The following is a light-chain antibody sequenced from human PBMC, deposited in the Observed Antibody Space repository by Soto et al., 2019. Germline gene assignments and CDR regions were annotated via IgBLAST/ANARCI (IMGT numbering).Light chain of an antibody. V-gene: IGKV1-27*01. J-gene: IGKJ5*01. CDR3: QLLNIYPIT. CDR1: QGITNY. CDR2: AAS. Sequence: EIQMTQSPSSPSESVGAIVTITCRASQGITNYLAWYQQKPGKVPKLLIYAASSLQSGFPSRFSGSGSGTDFTLTIGSLQPEDFTTYYCQLLNIYPITFGQGGLLEI.